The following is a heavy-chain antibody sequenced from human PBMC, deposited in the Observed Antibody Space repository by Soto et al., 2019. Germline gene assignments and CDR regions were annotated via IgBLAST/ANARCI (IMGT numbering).Heavy chain of an antibody. V-gene: IGHV3-21*01. Sequence: GGSLRLSCGASGVTFSTYSMNWVRQAPGKGLEWVSSISSSSSYIYYADSVKGRFTISRDNAKNSLYLQMNSLRAEDTAVYYCARVVDYYDPYYYYGMDVWGQGTTVTVSS. CDR3: ARVVDYYDPYYYYGMDV. J-gene: IGHJ6*02. D-gene: IGHD3-22*01. CDR1: GVTFSTYS. CDR2: ISSSSSYI.